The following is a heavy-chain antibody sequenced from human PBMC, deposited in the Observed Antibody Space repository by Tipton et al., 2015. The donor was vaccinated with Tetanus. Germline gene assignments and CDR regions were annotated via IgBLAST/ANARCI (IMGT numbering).Heavy chain of an antibody. D-gene: IGHD3-16*01. CDR3: AREQSGSYAVFDY. CDR1: GFTFSNNY. J-gene: IGHJ4*02. CDR2: ITGGGTST. V-gene: IGHV3-11*04. Sequence: SLRLSCAASGFTFSNNYMSWIRQAPGKGLEWISYITGGGTSTFYADSVRGRFTISRDNAKKSRFLQMNSLRDEDTAVYYCAREQSGSYAVFDYWGQGALVTVSS.